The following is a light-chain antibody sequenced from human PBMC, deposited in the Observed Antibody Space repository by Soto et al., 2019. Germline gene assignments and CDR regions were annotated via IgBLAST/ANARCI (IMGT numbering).Light chain of an antibody. Sequence: EIVMTQSPATLSVSPGERATLSCRASQSVSRNLAWYQQKPGQAPRLLIYGASTRATGIPARFSGSGSGTEFTLTISSLQSEDFAVYYCQQYNNWPSTFGGGTKVEIK. CDR3: QQYNNWPST. V-gene: IGKV3-15*01. CDR1: QSVSRN. J-gene: IGKJ4*01. CDR2: GAS.